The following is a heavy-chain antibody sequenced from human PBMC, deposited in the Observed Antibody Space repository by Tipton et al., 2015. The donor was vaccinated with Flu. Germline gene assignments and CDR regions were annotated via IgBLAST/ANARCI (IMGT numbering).Heavy chain of an antibody. V-gene: IGHV5-51*01. CDR1: GFSFSSHW. Sequence: QLVQSGAEVKKPGESLKISCKGSGFSFSSHWIAWLRQTPEKGLEWMGIIYPGKSDARYSPSFQGQVTISADTSIDTAYLQWSSLQASDTALYYCAKQVSSAATVTYDYWGQGTLVTVSS. D-gene: IGHD5/OR15-5a*01. CDR3: AKQVSSAATVTYDY. J-gene: IGHJ4*02. CDR2: IYPGKSDA.